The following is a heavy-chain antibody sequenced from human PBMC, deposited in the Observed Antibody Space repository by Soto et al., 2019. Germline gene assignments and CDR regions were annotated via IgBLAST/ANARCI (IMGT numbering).Heavy chain of an antibody. CDR1: GFTFSSYW. CDR2: INSDGSST. CDR3: ARVNHRYNWNDGLQY. Sequence: EVQLVESGGGLVQPGGSLRLSCAASGFTFSSYWMHWVRQAPGKGLVRVSRINSDGSSTSYADSVKGRFTISRDNAKNTLYLQMNSLRAEDTAVYYCARVNHRYNWNDGLQYWGQGTLVTVSS. J-gene: IGHJ4*02. V-gene: IGHV3-74*01. D-gene: IGHD1-20*01.